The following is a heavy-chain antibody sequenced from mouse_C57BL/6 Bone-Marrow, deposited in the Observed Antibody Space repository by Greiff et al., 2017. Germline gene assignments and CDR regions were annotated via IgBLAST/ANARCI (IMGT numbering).Heavy chain of an antibody. V-gene: IGHV1-26*01. CDR1: GYTFTDYY. CDR2: INPNNGGT. Sequence: VQLQQSGPELVKPGASVKISCKASGYTFTDYYMNWVKQSHGKSLEWIGDINPNNGGTSYNQKFKGKATLTVDKSSSTAYMELRSLTSEDSAVYYCARRMVKGYFDVWGTGTTVTVSS. D-gene: IGHD2-1*01. J-gene: IGHJ1*03. CDR3: ARRMVKGYFDV.